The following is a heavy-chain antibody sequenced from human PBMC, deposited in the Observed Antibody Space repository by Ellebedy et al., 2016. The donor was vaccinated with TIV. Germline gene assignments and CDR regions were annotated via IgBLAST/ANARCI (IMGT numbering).Heavy chain of an antibody. CDR3: AKISPTHRGAFDI. V-gene: IGHV3-23*01. Sequence: PGGSLRLSCEAFGFTFSSYAMSWLRQAPGKGLEWVSVFGGRSTTTYYADSVKGRFTISRDNSKNTLFLQMNSLRGDDTARYYCAKISPTHRGAFDIWGQGTMVTVSS. J-gene: IGHJ3*02. CDR2: FGGRSTTT. CDR1: GFTFSSYA. D-gene: IGHD3-3*02.